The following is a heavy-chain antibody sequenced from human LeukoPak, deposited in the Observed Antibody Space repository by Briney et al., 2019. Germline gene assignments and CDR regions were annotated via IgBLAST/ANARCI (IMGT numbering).Heavy chain of an antibody. Sequence: GGSLRLSCAASGFTFSSYWMHWVRQAPGKGLVWVSRINNVGSSTTYADSVKGRFTISRDNAKNTLYLQMNSLSAEDTAVYYCAREVSGSSYFDYWGQGTQVTVSS. CDR1: GFTFSSYW. D-gene: IGHD1-26*01. CDR2: INNVGSST. CDR3: AREVSGSSYFDY. J-gene: IGHJ4*02. V-gene: IGHV3-74*01.